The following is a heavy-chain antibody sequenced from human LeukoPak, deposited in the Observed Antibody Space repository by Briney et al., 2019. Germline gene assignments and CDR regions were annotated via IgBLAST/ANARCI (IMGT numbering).Heavy chain of an antibody. J-gene: IGHJ4*02. CDR2: IYYSGST. V-gene: IGHV4-61*01. Sequence: SETPSLTCTVSGGSVSSGSYYWSWNRQPPGKGLEWIGYIYYSGSTNYNPSLKSRVTISVDTSKNQFSLKLSSVTAADTAVYYCARDRLYRGYSYGFDYWGQGTLVTVSS. D-gene: IGHD5-18*01. CDR3: ARDRLYRGYSYGFDY. CDR1: GGSVSSGSYY.